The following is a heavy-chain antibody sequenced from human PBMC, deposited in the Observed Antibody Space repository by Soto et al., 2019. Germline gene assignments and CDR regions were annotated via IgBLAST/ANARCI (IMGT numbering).Heavy chain of an antibody. Sequence: QVQMVESGGGVVQPGRSLRLSCAASGFSFENYGMHWVRQAPGRGLEWVAIIWYDGSLQYYAAAVKGRFTISRDNSKNTLYLEINSVRAEETAVYYCANLWGDGYNLGQDYNGMDVWGQGTTVIVSS. CDR1: GFSFENYG. V-gene: IGHV3-33*06. D-gene: IGHD5-12*01. CDR3: ANLWGDGYNLGQDYNGMDV. CDR2: IWYDGSLQ. J-gene: IGHJ6*02.